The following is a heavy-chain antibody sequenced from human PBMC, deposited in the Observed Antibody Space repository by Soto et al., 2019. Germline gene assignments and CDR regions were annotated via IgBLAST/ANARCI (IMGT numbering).Heavy chain of an antibody. J-gene: IGHJ1*01. D-gene: IGHD6-19*01. Sequence: GGSLRLSCAASGFTFSSYWMSWVRQAPGKGLEWVANIKQDGSEKYYVDSVKGRFTISRDNAKNSLYLQMNSLRAEDTAVYYCARDRIAVAGNPEYFQHWGQGTLVTVSS. CDR1: GFTFSSYW. CDR2: IKQDGSEK. V-gene: IGHV3-7*01. CDR3: ARDRIAVAGNPEYFQH.